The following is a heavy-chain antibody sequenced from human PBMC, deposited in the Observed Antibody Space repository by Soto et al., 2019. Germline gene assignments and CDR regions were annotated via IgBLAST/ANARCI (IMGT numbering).Heavy chain of an antibody. J-gene: IGHJ4*02. CDR2: ISNDGRST. CDR1: GLTFSNFR. D-gene: IGHD2-21*02. CDR3: ARDTAGLSY. V-gene: IGHV3-74*01. Sequence: GGSLRLSCAASGLTFSNFRMHWVRQAPGKGLVWVALISNDGRSTNHADSVKGRFTISRDNAKSTLYLQLNSLRAEDTAVYYCARDTAGLSYWGQGTLVTVSS.